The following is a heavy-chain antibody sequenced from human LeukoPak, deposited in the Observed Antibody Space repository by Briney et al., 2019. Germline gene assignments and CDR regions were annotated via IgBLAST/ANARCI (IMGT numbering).Heavy chain of an antibody. D-gene: IGHD5-18*01. J-gene: IGHJ4*02. CDR1: GFTFDDYA. CDR3: AKDVDVDTAMAFDY. CDR2: ISGDGGST. Sequence: GGSLRLSCAACGFTFDDYAMHWVRQAPGKGLEWVPLISGDGGSTYYADSVKGRFTISRDNSKNSLYLQMNSLRTEDTALYYCAKDVDVDTAMAFDYWGQGTLVTVSS. V-gene: IGHV3-43*02.